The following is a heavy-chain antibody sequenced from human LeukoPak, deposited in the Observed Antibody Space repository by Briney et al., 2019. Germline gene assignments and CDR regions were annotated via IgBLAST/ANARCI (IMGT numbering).Heavy chain of an antibody. CDR3: ASSAGLFRMDV. CDR2: ISSSSSYI. D-gene: IGHD6-13*01. Sequence: GGSLRLSCAASGFTFSSYSMNWVRQAPGKGLEWVSSISSSSSYIYYADSVKGRFTISRDNSKNTLYLQMNSLRAEDTAVYYCASSAGLFRMDVWGQGTTVTVSS. J-gene: IGHJ6*02. V-gene: IGHV3-21*01. CDR1: GFTFSSYS.